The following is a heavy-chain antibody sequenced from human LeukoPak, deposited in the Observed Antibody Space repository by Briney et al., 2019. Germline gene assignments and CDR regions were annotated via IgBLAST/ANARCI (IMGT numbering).Heavy chain of an antibody. CDR3: ARRPTFYGMDV. V-gene: IGHV4-39*01. CDR1: GGSISSNTYY. CDR2: IYYSGST. Sequence: SETLSLTCTVSGGSISSNTYYWGWVRQPPGKGLEWIGSIYYSGSTYYNPSLKSRVTISVDTSKNQFSLKLTSVTAADTALYYCARRPTFYGMDVWGQGTTVTVSS. J-gene: IGHJ6*02.